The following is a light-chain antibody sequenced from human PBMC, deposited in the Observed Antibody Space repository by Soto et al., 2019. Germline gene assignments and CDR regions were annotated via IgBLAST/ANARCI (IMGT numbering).Light chain of an antibody. CDR2: GAS. CDR1: QSVSSSY. J-gene: IGKJ5*01. V-gene: IGKV3D-20*02. CDR3: QQRSSRNT. Sequence: EIVLTQSPGTLSLSPGERATLSCRASQSVSSSYLAWYQQKPGQAPRLLIYGASSRATGIPDRFSGSGSGTDFTLTISRLEPEDFGIYYRQQRSSRNTFGQGTRLEIK.